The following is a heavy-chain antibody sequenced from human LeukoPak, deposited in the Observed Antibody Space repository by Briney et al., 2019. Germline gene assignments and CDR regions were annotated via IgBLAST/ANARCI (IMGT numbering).Heavy chain of an antibody. CDR2: IYYSGST. D-gene: IGHD3-3*01. CDR1: GGSISSYY. Sequence: PSETLSLTCTVSGGSISSYYWSWIRQPPGKGLEWIGYIYYSGSTNYNPSLKSRVTISVDTSKNQFSLKLSSVTAADTAVYYCARGYDFWSGYYRDAFDIWGQGTMVTVSS. J-gene: IGHJ3*02. V-gene: IGHV4-59*12. CDR3: ARGYDFWSGYYRDAFDI.